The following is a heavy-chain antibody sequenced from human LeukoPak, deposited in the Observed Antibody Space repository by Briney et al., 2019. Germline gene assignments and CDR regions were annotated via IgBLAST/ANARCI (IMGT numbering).Heavy chain of an antibody. CDR1: GGSISSSSYY. J-gene: IGHJ4*02. Sequence: SETLSLTCTVSGGSISSSSYYWGWIRQPPGKGLEWIGSIYYSGSTHYNPSLKSRVTISVDTSKNQFSLKLSSVTAADTAVYYCARLYDSSGYPIGYWGQGTLVTVSS. CDR2: IYYSGST. V-gene: IGHV4-39*01. D-gene: IGHD3-22*01. CDR3: ARLYDSSGYPIGY.